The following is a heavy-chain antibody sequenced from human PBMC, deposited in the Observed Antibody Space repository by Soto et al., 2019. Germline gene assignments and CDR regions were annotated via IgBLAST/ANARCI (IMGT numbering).Heavy chain of an antibody. D-gene: IGHD2-2*01. CDR1: GYSISTGFN. Sequence: PSESLSLPCTVSGYSISTGFNWAWIRQPPGKGLEWIGSIYHGGNAYYNLSLKSRVSISTDASHHRISLKLSSVAAADAARDHCATDWGTGFYQRVSWGQGTLVTV. CDR3: ATDWGTGFYQRVS. CDR2: IYHGGNA. J-gene: IGHJ5*02. V-gene: IGHV4-38-2*02.